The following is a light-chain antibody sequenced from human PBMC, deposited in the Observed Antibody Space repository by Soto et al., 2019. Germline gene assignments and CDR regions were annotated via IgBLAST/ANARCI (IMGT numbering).Light chain of an antibody. Sequence: EILLTQPPATLPVSPGERATLSCRASQSVSSSYLAWYQQKPGQAPRLLIYGASSRATGIPDRFSGSGSGTDFTLTISRLEPEDFAVYYCQQYGSSPWTFGQGTKVDIK. V-gene: IGKV3-20*01. CDR1: QSVSSSY. CDR3: QQYGSSPWT. J-gene: IGKJ1*01. CDR2: GAS.